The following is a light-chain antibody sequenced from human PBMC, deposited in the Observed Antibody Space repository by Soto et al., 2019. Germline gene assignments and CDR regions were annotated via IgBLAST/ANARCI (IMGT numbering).Light chain of an antibody. CDR1: SSDVGGYNY. V-gene: IGLV2-14*01. CDR3: SSYTSSSTRV. J-gene: IGLJ1*01. CDR2: EVS. Sequence: QSALTQPRSVSGSPGQSVTISCTRTSSDVGGYNYVSWYQQHPGKAPKLMIYEVSNRPSGVSNRFSGSKSGNTASLTISGLQAEDEADYYCSSYTSSSTRVFGTGTKLTVL.